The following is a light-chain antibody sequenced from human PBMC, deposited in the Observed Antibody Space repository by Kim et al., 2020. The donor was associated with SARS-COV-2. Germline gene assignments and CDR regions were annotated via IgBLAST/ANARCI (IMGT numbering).Light chain of an antibody. CDR2: KAS. V-gene: IGKV1-5*03. Sequence: DIQMTQSPSALSASVGDRVTITCRASQSISSWLAWYQQKPGRAPNLLVYKASSLESGVPSRFSGSGSGTEFTLTISSLHPDDFATYYCQQDNAFPGTFGQGTKVDIK. CDR3: QQDNAFPGT. J-gene: IGKJ1*01. CDR1: QSISSW.